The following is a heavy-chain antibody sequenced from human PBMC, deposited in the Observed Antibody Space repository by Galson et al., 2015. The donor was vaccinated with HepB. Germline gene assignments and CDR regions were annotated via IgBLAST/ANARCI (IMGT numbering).Heavy chain of an antibody. CDR3: AKQEVLLWFGRLVGYGMDV. V-gene: IGHV3-23*01. J-gene: IGHJ6*02. Sequence: SLRLSCAASGFTFRSYAMSWVRQAPGKGLEWVSAISGSGRSIYYGDSVRGRFTISRDNSKNTLYLQMNSLRAEDTAVYYCAKQEVLLWFGRLVGYGMDVWGQGTTVTVSS. CDR1: GFTFRSYA. D-gene: IGHD3-10*01. CDR2: ISGSGRSI.